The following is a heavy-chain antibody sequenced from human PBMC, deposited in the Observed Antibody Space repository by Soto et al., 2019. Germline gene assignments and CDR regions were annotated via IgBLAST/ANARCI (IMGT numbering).Heavy chain of an antibody. V-gene: IGHV3-48*01. J-gene: IGHJ4*02. CDR3: ARDDEMGYFDY. CDR2: ISSSTRTI. CDR1: GFTFSSHS. D-gene: IGHD3-16*01. Sequence: EVQLVESGGGLVQPGVSLRLSCAASGFTFSSHSMNWVRRAPGKGLEWVSYISSSTRTIYYADSVKGRFTVSRDNAKNSLYLQMNSLRAEDTAVYYCARDDEMGYFDYWGQGTLVTVSS.